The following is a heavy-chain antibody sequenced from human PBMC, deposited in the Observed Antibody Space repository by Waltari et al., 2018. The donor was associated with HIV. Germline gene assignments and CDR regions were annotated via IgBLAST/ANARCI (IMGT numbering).Heavy chain of an antibody. D-gene: IGHD2-15*01. CDR3: AREVVPYYFDY. Sequence: QVQLVESGGGVVQPGRSLRRSCAASRLPFSSFAVHWVRQAPGKGLEWVAVISYVGSNKYYADSVRGRFTISRDNSKNTLYLQMNSLRAEDTAVYYCAREVVPYYFDYWGQGTLVTVSS. CDR1: RLPFSSFA. V-gene: IGHV3-30*01. J-gene: IGHJ4*02. CDR2: ISYVGSNK.